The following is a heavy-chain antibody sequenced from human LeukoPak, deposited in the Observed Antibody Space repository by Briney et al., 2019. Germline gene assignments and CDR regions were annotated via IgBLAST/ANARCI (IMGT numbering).Heavy chain of an antibody. V-gene: IGHV1-58*02. CDR3: AADHNTLTGYYPYDAFDI. CDR2: IVVGSGNT. D-gene: IGHD3-9*01. Sequence: ASVKVSCKASGFTFTSSAMQWVRQARGQRLEWIGWIVVGSGNTNYAQKFQERVTITRDMSTSTAYMELSSLRSQDTAVYYCAADHNTLTGYYPYDAFDIWGQGTMVTVSS. CDR1: GFTFTSSA. J-gene: IGHJ3*02.